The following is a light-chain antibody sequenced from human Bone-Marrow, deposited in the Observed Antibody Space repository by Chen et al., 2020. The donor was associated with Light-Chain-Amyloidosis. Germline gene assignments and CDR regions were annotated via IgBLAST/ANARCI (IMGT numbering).Light chain of an antibody. CDR3: SSYGGRTNLV. J-gene: IGLJ2*01. CDR1: SSDVGGYNY. V-gene: IGLV2-8*01. CDR2: EVS. Sequence: QSALTQPPSASGSLGQSVTISCTGTSSDVGGYNYVSWYQQHPGKAPKLMISEVSKRPSGVPGRFSGSKSGNTASLAVSGLQPDDEADYYCSSYGGRTNLVFGGGTKLTVL.